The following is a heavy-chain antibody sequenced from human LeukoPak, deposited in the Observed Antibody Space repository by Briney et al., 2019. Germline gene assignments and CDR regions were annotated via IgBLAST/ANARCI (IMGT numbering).Heavy chain of an antibody. V-gene: IGHV4-61*02. Sequence: SQTLSLTCTVSGGSISSGSYYWSWIRQPAGKGLEWIGRIYTSGSTNYNPSLKSRVTISVDTSKNQFSLKLSSVTAADTAVYYCARANPHLLRFLEWSDNWFDPWGQGTLVTVSS. CDR2: IYTSGST. CDR1: GGSISSGSYY. D-gene: IGHD3-3*01. CDR3: ARANPHLLRFLEWSDNWFDP. J-gene: IGHJ5*02.